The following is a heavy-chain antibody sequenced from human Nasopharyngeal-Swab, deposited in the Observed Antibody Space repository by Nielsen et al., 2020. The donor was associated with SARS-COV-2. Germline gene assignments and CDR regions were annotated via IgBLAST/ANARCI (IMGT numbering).Heavy chain of an antibody. CDR3: ARFGVFDAFDI. D-gene: IGHD5/OR15-5a*01. CDR2: INYSGST. J-gene: IGHJ3*02. V-gene: IGHV4-31*02. Sequence: WIRQPQGKGLEWIGYINYSGSTYYNPSLKSRVTISVDTSKNEFSLKLTSVTAADTAVFYCARFGVFDAFDIWGQGTMVTVSS.